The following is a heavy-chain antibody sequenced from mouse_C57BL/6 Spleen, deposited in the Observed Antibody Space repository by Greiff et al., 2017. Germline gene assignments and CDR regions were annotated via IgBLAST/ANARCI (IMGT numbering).Heavy chain of an antibody. CDR3: ARYSTVAFDY. J-gene: IGHJ2*01. CDR2: IRNKANGYTT. Sequence: EVKLVESRGGLVQPGGSLSLSCAASGFTFTDYYMSWVRQPPGKALEWLGFIRNKANGYTTEYSASVKGRFTISRDNSQSILYLQMNALRAEDSATYYCARYSTVAFDYWGQGTTLTVSS. V-gene: IGHV7-3*01. D-gene: IGHD1-1*01. CDR1: GFTFTDYY.